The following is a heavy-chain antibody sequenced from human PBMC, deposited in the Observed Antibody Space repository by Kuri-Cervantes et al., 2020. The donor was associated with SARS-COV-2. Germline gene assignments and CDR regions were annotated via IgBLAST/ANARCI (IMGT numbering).Heavy chain of an antibody. CDR1: GYTFTDYY. D-gene: IGHD6-13*01. V-gene: IGHV1-2*02. Sequence: ASVKVSCKASGYTFTDYYMHWVRQAPGQGPEWMGWINPNGDTNSAQKFQGRVTMTRNTSVSTAYMELSSLRSEDTAVYYCARDLNRYSSSWGAFDIWGQGTMVTVSS. CDR2: INPNGDT. CDR3: ARDLNRYSSSWGAFDI. J-gene: IGHJ3*02.